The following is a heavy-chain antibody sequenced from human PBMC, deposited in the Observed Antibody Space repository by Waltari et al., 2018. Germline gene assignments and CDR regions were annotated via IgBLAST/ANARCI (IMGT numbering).Heavy chain of an antibody. CDR3: ARRAAIAAAGVYYYGMDV. V-gene: IGHV4-61*09. CDR2: IYTSGST. CDR1: GGSISSGSYY. D-gene: IGHD6-13*01. Sequence: QVQLQESGPGLVKPSQTLSLTCTVSGGSISSGSYYWSWIRQPAGKGLEWIGYIYTSGSTNYNPSLKSRVTISVDTSKNQFSLKLSSVTAADTAVYYCARRAAIAAAGVYYYGMDVWGQGTTVTVSS. J-gene: IGHJ6*02.